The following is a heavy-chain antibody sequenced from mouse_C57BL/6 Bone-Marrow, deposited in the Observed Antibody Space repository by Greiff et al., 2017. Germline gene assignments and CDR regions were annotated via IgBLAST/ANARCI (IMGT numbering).Heavy chain of an antibody. CDR3: ARAYHYYAMDY. CDR1: GYSITSGYY. CDR2: ISYDGSN. V-gene: IGHV3-6*01. Sequence: EVQLVESGPGLVKPSQSLSLTCSVTGYSITSGYYWNWIRQFPGNKLEWMGYISYDGSNNYNPSLKNRISITRDTSKNQFFLKLNSVTTEDTATYYCARAYHYYAMDYWGQGTSVTVSS. J-gene: IGHJ4*01.